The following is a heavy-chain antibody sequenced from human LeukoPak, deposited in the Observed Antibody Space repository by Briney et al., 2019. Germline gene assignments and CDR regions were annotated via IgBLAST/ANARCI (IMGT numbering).Heavy chain of an antibody. V-gene: IGHV3-74*03. CDR1: GFTFSSYW. J-gene: IGHJ5*02. D-gene: IGHD4-17*01. CDR3: ARGSSTVTTRDWFDP. Sequence: GGSLRLSCAASGFTFSSYWMHWVRQVPGEGLLWVARINTYGTSTSYGDSVEGRFTISRDNAKNTLDLEMKSLRDDDTAVYYCARGSSTVTTRDWFDPWGQGTQVTVSS. CDR2: INTYGTST.